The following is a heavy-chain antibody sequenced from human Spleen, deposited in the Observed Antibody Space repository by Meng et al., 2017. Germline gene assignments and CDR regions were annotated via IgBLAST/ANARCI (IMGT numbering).Heavy chain of an antibody. CDR1: GASVSDYY. CDR3: AGERGRTGSPFDY. V-gene: IGHV4-4*07. D-gene: IGHD2-8*02. CDR2: IFISGDT. J-gene: IGHJ4*02. Sequence: SETLSLTCTVSGASVSDYYWNWLRQPAGKGLEWIGRIFISGDTIYNSSLETRVTISVDTSKNQFSLKLMSVTAADTAMYYCAGERGRTGSPFDYWGQG.